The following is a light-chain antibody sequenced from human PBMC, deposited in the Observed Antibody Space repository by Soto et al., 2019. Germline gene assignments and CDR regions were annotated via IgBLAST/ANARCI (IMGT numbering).Light chain of an antibody. CDR2: RNN. CDR3: AAWDDSLSHVV. J-gene: IGLJ2*01. Sequence: QSVLTQPPSASGTPGQRVTISCSGSSSNIGSNYVYWYQQLPGTAPKLLIYRNNQRPSGVPDRFSGSKSGTSASLAISGLRSEDEADYYCAAWDDSLSHVVFGGGTKVTVL. V-gene: IGLV1-47*01. CDR1: SSNIGSNY.